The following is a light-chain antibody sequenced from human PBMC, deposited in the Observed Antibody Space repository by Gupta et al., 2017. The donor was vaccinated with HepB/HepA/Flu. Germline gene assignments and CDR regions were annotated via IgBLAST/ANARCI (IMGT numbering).Light chain of an antibody. V-gene: IGLV2-8*01. J-gene: IGLJ1*01. CDR2: GVS. CDR1: SSDVGGFDY. Sequence: QSALTKPPSASGSPGQSVTISRTGSSSDVGGFDYVSWYQQNPGKAPKLIIYGVSKRPSGVPDRFSGSKSDNTASLTVSWLQAEDEADYYCSSYAGSNTYVFGTGTKLTVL. CDR3: SSYAGSNTYV.